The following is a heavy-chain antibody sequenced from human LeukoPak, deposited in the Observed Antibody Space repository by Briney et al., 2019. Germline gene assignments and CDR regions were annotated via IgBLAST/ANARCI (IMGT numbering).Heavy chain of an antibody. CDR3: AKFSGGRYNWNDDAPFDY. V-gene: IGHV3-23*01. Sequence: PGGSLRLSCAASGFTFSSYAMSWVRQAPGKGLEWVSAISGSGGSTYYADSVKGRFTISRDNSKNTLYLQMNSLRAEDTAVYYCAKFSGGRYNWNDDAPFDYWGQGTLVTVSS. CDR2: ISGSGGST. J-gene: IGHJ4*02. D-gene: IGHD1-20*01. CDR1: GFTFSSYA.